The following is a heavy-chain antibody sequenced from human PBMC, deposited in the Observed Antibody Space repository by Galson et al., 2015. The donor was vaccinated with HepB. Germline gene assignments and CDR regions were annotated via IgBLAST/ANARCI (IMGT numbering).Heavy chain of an antibody. CDR2: ISNDGSKK. CDR1: GFTFSHSD. V-gene: IGHV3-30-3*01. Sequence: SLRLSCAASGFTFSHSDTHWVRQAPGKGLEWVAVISNDGSKKYYADSVKGRFTISRDNSENTLYLQMNSLRVEDTAVYFCAKGFTENGRGVYFDLWGRGTLVTVSS. J-gene: IGHJ2*01. CDR3: AKGFTENGRGVYFDL. D-gene: IGHD1-1*01.